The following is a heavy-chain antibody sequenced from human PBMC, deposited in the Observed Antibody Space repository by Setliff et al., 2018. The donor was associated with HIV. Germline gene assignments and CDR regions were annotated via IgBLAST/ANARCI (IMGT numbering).Heavy chain of an antibody. Sequence: SETLSLTCTVSGGSISSYYWSWIRQSPGKGLEWIGYIYTSGSTNYNPSLKSRVTISVDTSKNQFSLKLSSVTAADTAVYYCARGLSFYDPGGFDYWGQGTLVTVSS. CDR2: IYTSGST. CDR3: ARGLSFYDPGGFDY. D-gene: IGHD3-22*01. V-gene: IGHV4-4*09. J-gene: IGHJ4*02. CDR1: GGSISSYY.